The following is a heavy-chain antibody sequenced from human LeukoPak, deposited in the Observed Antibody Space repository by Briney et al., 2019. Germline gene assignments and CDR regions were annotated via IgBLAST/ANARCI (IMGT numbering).Heavy chain of an antibody. CDR2: IRSKANSYAT. Sequence: GGSLTLSCAASGFTFSGSAMHWVRQASGEGLEWVGRIRSKANSYATAYAASVKGRFTISRDDSKNTAYLQMNSLKTEDTAVYYCTRLVGADRWGQGTLVTVSS. J-gene: IGHJ4*02. D-gene: IGHD1-26*01. CDR1: GFTFSGSA. CDR3: TRLVGADR. V-gene: IGHV3-73*01.